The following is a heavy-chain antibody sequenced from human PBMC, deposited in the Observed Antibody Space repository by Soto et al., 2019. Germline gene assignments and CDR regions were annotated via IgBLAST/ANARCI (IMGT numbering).Heavy chain of an antibody. D-gene: IGHD2-8*01. CDR3: ARPVLAYNWFDP. CDR1: GYSFTTYW. V-gene: IGHV5-51*01. J-gene: IGHJ5*02. Sequence: GESVKISCKGSGYSFTTYWIGGVRQMPGKGLEWMGIIYPGDSDTRYSPSFEGQVTISADKSISTAYLQWSSLKASDTAMYYCARPVLAYNWFDPWGQGTLVTVSS. CDR2: IYPGDSDT.